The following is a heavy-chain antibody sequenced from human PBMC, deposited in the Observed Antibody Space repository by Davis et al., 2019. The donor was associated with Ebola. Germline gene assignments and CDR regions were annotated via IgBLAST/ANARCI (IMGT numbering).Heavy chain of an antibody. CDR1: GYSFTSYW. Sequence: GESLKISCKGSGYSFTSYWIGWVRQAPGQRLEWMGWINAGNGNTKYSQKFQGRVTITRDTSASTAYMELSSLRSEDTSVYYCARDRGGDYSFDYWGQGTLVTVSS. D-gene: IGHD3-10*01. V-gene: IGHV1-3*01. CDR3: ARDRGGDYSFDY. CDR2: INAGNGNT. J-gene: IGHJ4*02.